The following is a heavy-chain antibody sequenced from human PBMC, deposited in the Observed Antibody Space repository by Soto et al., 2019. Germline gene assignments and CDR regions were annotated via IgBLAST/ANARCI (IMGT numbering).Heavy chain of an antibody. Sequence: HWGSPRLCCPACAFTVCSYSMSGVRQDPGKGLEWVSYISSSNSIIYYADSVKGRFSISRDNAKNSLYLQMNSLRDEDTAVYYSARSRDGPFDYWGQGTLVTVSA. CDR3: ARSRDGPFDY. CDR2: ISSSNSII. D-gene: IGHD4-17*01. J-gene: IGHJ4*02. CDR1: AFTVCSYS. V-gene: IGHV3-48*02.